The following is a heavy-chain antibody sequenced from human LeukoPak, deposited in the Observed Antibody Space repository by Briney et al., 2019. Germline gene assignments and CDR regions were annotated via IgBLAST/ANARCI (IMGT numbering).Heavy chain of an antibody. CDR3: ARGSSLRAFDY. CDR2: INHSGST. CDR1: GGSFSGYY. J-gene: IGHJ4*02. V-gene: IGHV4-34*01. Sequence: SETLSLTCAVYGGSFSGYYWSWIRQPPGKGLEWIGEINHSGSTNYNPSLKSRVTISVDTSKNQLSLKLSSVTAADTAVYYCARGSSLRAFDYWGQGTLVTVSS. D-gene: IGHD2-2*01.